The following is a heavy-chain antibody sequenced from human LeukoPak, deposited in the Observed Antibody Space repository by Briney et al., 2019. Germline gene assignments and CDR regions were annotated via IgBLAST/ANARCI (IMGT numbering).Heavy chain of an antibody. D-gene: IGHD3-16*01. CDR2: IYYSGST. CDR1: GGSISSYY. CDR3: ARDGGSQGYFDY. Sequence: SETLSLTCTVSGGSISSYYWSWIWQPPGKGLEWIGYIYYSGSTNYNPSLKSRVTISVDTSKNQFSLKLSSVTAADAAVYYCARDGGSQGYFDYWGQGTLVTVSS. J-gene: IGHJ4*02. V-gene: IGHV4-59*01.